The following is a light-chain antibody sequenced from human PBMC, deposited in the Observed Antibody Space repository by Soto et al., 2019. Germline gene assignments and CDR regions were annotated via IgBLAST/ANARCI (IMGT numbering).Light chain of an antibody. V-gene: IGKV3-15*01. CDR3: QQYDNWLTGT. CDR1: HRVSSY. Sequence: EIVMTQSPATLSVSPGERATLSCRASHRVSSYLAWYQQKPGQAPRLLIYATSTRATGIPARFSGSGSGTEFTLTISSLQSEDFAVYYCQQYDNWLTGTFGQGTKVDIK. CDR2: ATS. J-gene: IGKJ1*01.